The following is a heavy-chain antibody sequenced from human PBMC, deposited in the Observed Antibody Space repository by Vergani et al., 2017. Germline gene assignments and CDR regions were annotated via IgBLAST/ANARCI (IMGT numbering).Heavy chain of an antibody. D-gene: IGHD2-15*01. CDR3: ARADCSGGSCYSLEDAFDI. CDR2: INPSGGST. V-gene: IGHV1-46*01. Sequence: QVQLVQSGAEVKKPGASVKVSCKASGYPFTSYYMHWVRQAPGQGLEWMGIINPSGGSTSYAQKFQGRVTMTRDTSTSTVYMELSSLRSEDTAVYYCARADCSGGSCYSLEDAFDIWGQGTMVTVSS. J-gene: IGHJ3*02. CDR1: GYPFTSYY.